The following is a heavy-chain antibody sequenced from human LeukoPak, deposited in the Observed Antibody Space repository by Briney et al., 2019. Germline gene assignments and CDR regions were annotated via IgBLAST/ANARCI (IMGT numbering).Heavy chain of an antibody. Sequence: GGSLRLSCSASGFTFSSYALHWVRQAPGKGLECVSVISSNGGRTHYADSVKGRFTISRDNSKNMVYLQMSSLRAEDTAVYCCVKNSLLYDASPFDYWGQGTLVTVSS. V-gene: IGHV3-64D*06. CDR2: ISSNGGRT. J-gene: IGHJ4*02. D-gene: IGHD4/OR15-4a*01. CDR1: GFTFSSYA. CDR3: VKNSLLYDASPFDY.